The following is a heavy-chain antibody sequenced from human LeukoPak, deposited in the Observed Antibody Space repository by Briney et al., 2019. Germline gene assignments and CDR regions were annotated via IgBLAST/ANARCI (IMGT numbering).Heavy chain of an antibody. V-gene: IGHV3-7*03. Sequence: GGSLRLSCAASGFTFSSYWMSWVRQAPGKGLEWVANIKEDGGNKYYVDSVKGRFTISRDNSKNTLYLQMNSLRAEDTAVYYCAKAHSRGLSTGYYYYMDVWGKGTTVTVSS. CDR3: AKAHSRGLSTGYYYYMDV. D-gene: IGHD4-17*01. J-gene: IGHJ6*03. CDR2: IKEDGGNK. CDR1: GFTFSSYW.